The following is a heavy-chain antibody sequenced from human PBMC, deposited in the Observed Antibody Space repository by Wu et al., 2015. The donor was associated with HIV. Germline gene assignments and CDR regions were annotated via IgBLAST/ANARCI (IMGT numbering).Heavy chain of an antibody. Sequence: QVQLVQSGAEVKKPGSSVKVSCKASGGTFSSYAISWVRQAPGQGLEWMGGIIPIFGTANYAQKFQGRVTITTDESTSTAYMELSSLRSEDTAVYYCARVGPTTSTLDYYYYGMDVWGQGTTVTVSS. CDR1: GGTFSSYA. J-gene: IGHJ6*02. CDR3: ARVGPTTSTLDYYYYGMDV. D-gene: IGHD1-7*01. V-gene: IGHV1-69*05. CDR2: IIPIFGTA.